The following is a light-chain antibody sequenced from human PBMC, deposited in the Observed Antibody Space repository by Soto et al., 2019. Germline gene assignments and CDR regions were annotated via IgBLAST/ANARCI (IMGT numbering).Light chain of an antibody. V-gene: IGKV3-20*01. CDR3: EQFGSSPRYS. Sequence: EIVLTQSPGTLSLSPGERATLSCTASQSVSNNYLAWYQQKPGQAPRLLIYGASSRATGVPDRFSGSGSGTDFTLTISRLEPEDFAVYYCEQFGSSPRYSFGQGTKLEIK. CDR1: QSVSNNY. J-gene: IGKJ2*01. CDR2: GAS.